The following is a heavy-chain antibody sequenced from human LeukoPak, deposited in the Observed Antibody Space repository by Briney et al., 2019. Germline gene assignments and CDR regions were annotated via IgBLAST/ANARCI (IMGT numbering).Heavy chain of an antibody. CDR2: IYPGDSDT. J-gene: IGHJ3*02. V-gene: IGHV5-51*01. CDR3: ASRVGGDDAFDI. CDR1: GYSFTTYW. D-gene: IGHD6-19*01. Sequence: GESLKISCKCSGYSFTTYWIGWLRQMPGKGLEWMEFIYPGDSDTTYNPSFQGQVTVSADKSISTAYLQWNSLKAADTAMYYCASRVGGDDAFDIWGQGTMVTVSS.